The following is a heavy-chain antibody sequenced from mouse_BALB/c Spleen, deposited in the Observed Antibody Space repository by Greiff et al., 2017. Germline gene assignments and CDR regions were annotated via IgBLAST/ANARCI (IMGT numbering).Heavy chain of an antibody. V-gene: IGHV1S81*02. CDR3: ARSYGSSYDYFDY. D-gene: IGHD1-1*01. J-gene: IGHJ2*01. CDR2: INPSNGRT. Sequence: QVQLQQSGAELVKPGASVKLSCKASGYTFTSYWMHWVKQRPGQGLEWIGEINPSNGRTNYNEKFKSKATLTVDKSSSTAYMQLSSLTSEDSAVDYCARSYGSSYDYFDYWGQGTTLTVSS. CDR1: GYTFTSYW.